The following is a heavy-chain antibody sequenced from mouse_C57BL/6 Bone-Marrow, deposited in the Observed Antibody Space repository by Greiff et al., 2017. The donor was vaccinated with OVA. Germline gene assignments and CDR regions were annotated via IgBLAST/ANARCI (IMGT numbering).Heavy chain of an antibody. CDR2: IDPANDNT. Sequence: VQLKQSVAELVRPGASVKLSCTASGFNIKNTYMHWVKQRPEQGLEWIGRIDPANDNTKYAPKFKGKATMTADTASNTAYLQLSSLSSEDTAVYCCARGNCGSSLYAMDYWGQGTSVTVSS. CDR1: GFNIKNTY. J-gene: IGHJ4*01. CDR3: ARGNCGSSLYAMDY. V-gene: IGHV14-3*01. D-gene: IGHD1-1*01.